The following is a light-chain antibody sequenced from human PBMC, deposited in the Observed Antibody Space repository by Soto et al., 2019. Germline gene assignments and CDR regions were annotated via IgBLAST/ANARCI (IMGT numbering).Light chain of an antibody. J-gene: IGKJ1*01. V-gene: IGKV3-15*01. Sequence: EIVMSQSPVTLSVSQGEGATLFCRASQSVRNNLAWYQQLPGLAPRLLIYAVSTRATGVPARFSGNGSETEFTLTISGLQSDDFALYYCQQYNNWPRTFCQGTKV. CDR2: AVS. CDR1: QSVRNN. CDR3: QQYNNWPRT.